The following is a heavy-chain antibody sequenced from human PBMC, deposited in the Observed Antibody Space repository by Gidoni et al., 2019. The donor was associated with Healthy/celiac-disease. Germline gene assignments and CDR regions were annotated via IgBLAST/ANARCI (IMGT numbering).Heavy chain of an antibody. Sequence: EVQLVASGGGLVQPGGSLRLSCAASGFTFSSYEMNWVRQAPGKGLEWVSYISSSGSTIYYADSVKGRFTISRDNAKNSLYLQMNSLRAEDTAVYYCARDDYYYDSSGFLDYWGQGTLVTVSS. CDR3: ARDDYYYDSSGFLDY. CDR1: GFTFSSYE. D-gene: IGHD3-22*01. J-gene: IGHJ4*02. CDR2: ISSSGSTI. V-gene: IGHV3-48*03.